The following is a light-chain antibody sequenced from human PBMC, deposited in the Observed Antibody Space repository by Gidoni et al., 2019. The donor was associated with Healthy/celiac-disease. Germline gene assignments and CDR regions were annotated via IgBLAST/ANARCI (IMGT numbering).Light chain of an antibody. Sequence: EIVLTQSPATLPLSPRESATLSCRASKSVSSYLAWYQQQPGQAPRLLIYDASNMATGIPARVSGSGSGTDFTLTISSLEPEDFAVYYCQQRSNWPPGVTFXGXTKVEIK. CDR3: QQRSNWPPGVT. V-gene: IGKV3-11*01. J-gene: IGKJ4*01. CDR1: KSVSSY. CDR2: DAS.